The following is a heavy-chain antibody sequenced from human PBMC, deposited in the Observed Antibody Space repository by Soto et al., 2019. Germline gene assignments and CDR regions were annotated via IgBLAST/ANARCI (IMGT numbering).Heavy chain of an antibody. CDR3: ARAGGEGVVRGALPFYSWFDP. V-gene: IGHV1-18*01. CDR1: GYTFTSYG. CDR2: ISAYIGNT. Sequence: QVQLVQSGAEVKKPGASVKVSCKASGYTFTSYGISWVRQAPGQGLEWMGWISAYIGNTNYAQKLQGRVTMTTDTSTSTAYMELRSLRSDDTAVYYCARAGGEGVVRGALPFYSWFDPWGQGTLVTVSS. D-gene: IGHD3-10*01. J-gene: IGHJ5*02.